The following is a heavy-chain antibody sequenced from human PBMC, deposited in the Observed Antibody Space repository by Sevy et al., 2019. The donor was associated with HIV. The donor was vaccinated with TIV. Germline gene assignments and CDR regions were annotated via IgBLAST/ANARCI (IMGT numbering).Heavy chain of an antibody. J-gene: IGHJ4*02. Sequence: SETLSLTCAVSGVSFSDYYWAWVRQPPGKGLEWIEEVSQSGRANYNPSLRSRVIMSLDTSNNQFSLKLTSVTAADTAMYYCARGPLFSPEYCSGGACPTIDYWSQGTRVTVSS. CDR1: GVSFSDYY. V-gene: IGHV4-34*01. CDR3: ARGPLFSPEYCSGGACPTIDY. D-gene: IGHD2-15*01. CDR2: VSQSGRA.